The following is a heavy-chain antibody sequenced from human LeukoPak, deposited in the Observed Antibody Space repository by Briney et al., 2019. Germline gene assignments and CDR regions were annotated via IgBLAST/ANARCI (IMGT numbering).Heavy chain of an antibody. J-gene: IGHJ4*02. V-gene: IGHV1-69*01. CDR3: ASGYYYGSGSHRDLFFDY. D-gene: IGHD3-10*01. CDR2: IIPIFGTA. CDR1: GGTFSSYA. Sequence: SVEVSCKASGGTFSSYAISWVRQAPGQGLEWMGGIIPIFGTANYAQKFQGRVTITADEPTSTAYMELSSLRSEDTAVYYCASGYYYGSGSHRDLFFDYWGQGTLVTVSS.